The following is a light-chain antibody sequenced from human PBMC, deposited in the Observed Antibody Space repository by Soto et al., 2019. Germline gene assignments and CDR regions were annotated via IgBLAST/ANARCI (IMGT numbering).Light chain of an antibody. J-gene: IGKJ4*01. CDR1: QDINTY. CDR3: QHRYNWPLT. V-gene: IGKV3-11*01. CDR2: DAS. Sequence: EVLLTQSPDTLSLSPGEKAILSCRASQDINTYLGWYQQKPGQPPRLLIYDASNRASGIPARFSGSGSGTDFTLTIDTLESEEFAIYYCQHRYNWPLTFGAGTKVEIK.